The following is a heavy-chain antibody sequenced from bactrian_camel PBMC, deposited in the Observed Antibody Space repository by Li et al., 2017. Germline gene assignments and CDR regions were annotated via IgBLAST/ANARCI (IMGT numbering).Heavy chain of an antibody. V-gene: IGHV3S53*01. CDR1: LSSLNVSRHC. Sequence: VQLVESGGGSVEAGGSLTLSCTASLSSLNVSRHCMSWFRQAPGKEREGVATIATDDTTTYADSVTGRFIISHDNTKNTLFLQMNSLKPEDTGEYYCVAGGRGAVCNIQGLIDFGSWGQGTQVTVS. J-gene: IGHJ6*01. D-gene: IGHD1*01. CDR3: VAGGRGAVCNIQGLIDFGS. CDR2: IATDDTT.